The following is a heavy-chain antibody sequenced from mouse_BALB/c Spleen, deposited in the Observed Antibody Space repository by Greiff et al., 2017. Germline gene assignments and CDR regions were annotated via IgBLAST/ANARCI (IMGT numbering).Heavy chain of an antibody. CDR1: GYTFTDYV. D-gene: IGHD2-3*01. CDR2: IYPGSGST. J-gene: IGHJ3*01. Sequence: VHLVESGPELVKPGASVKMSCKASGYTFTDYVISWVKQRTGQGLEWIGEIYPGSGSTYYNEKFKGKATLTADKSSNTAYMQLSSLTSEDSAVYFCARGGIYDGPFAYWGQGTLVTVSA. CDR3: ARGGIYDGPFAY. V-gene: IGHV1-77*01.